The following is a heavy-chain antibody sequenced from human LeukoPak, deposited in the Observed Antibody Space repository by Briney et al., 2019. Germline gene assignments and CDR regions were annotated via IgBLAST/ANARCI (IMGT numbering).Heavy chain of an antibody. D-gene: IGHD3-10*01. CDR2: INPNSGCT. Sequence: ASVKVSCKASGYTFTGYYMHWVRQAPGQGLEWMGWINPNSGCTNYAQKFQGRVTMTRDTSISTAYMELSRLRSDDTAVYYCARVLYYYGSGSYDYWGQGTLVTVSS. CDR1: GYTFTGYY. CDR3: ARVLYYYGSGSYDY. V-gene: IGHV1-2*02. J-gene: IGHJ4*02.